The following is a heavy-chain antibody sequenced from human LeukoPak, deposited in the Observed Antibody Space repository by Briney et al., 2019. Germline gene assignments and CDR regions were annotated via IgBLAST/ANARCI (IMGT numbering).Heavy chain of an antibody. Sequence: SETLSLTCSVSGGSITSYYWSWIRQPPGKGLEWMGYIYYSGITNCNPSLESRVTISVDTSKNQFSLKLTSVTAADTALYYCARDYSNYYGMDVWGQGTTVTVSS. CDR2: IYYSGIT. CDR3: ARDYSNYYGMDV. J-gene: IGHJ6*02. V-gene: IGHV4-59*01. CDR1: GGSITSYY. D-gene: IGHD4-11*01.